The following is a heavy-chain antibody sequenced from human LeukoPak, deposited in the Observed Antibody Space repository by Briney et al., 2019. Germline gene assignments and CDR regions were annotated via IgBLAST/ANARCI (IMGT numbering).Heavy chain of an antibody. J-gene: IGHJ5*02. CDR2: ISAYNGNT. CDR1: GYTFTSYG. D-gene: IGHD3-9*01. Sequence: ASVKVSCKASGYTFTSYGISWVRQAPGQGLEWMGWISAYNGNTNYAQKLQGRVTMTTDTSTSTAYMELRSLRSDDTAVYYCARDSRALLRYFDRGIWFDPWGQGTLVTVSS. CDR3: ARDSRALLRYFDRGIWFDP. V-gene: IGHV1-18*01.